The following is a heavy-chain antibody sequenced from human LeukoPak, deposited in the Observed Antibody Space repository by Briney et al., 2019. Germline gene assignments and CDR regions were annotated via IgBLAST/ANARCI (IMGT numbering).Heavy chain of an antibody. Sequence: SETLSLTCAVYGGSFSGYYWSWIRQPPGKGLEWIGEINHSGSTNYNPSLKSRVTISVDTSKNQFSLKLSSVTAADTAVYYCARGRNPRAIVGARSWFDPWGQGTLVTVSS. CDR1: GGSFSGYY. J-gene: IGHJ5*02. CDR2: INHSGST. V-gene: IGHV4-34*01. CDR3: ARGRNPRAIVGARSWFDP. D-gene: IGHD1-26*01.